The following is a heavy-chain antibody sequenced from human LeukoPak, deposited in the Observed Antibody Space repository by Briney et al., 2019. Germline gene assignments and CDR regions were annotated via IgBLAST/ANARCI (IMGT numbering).Heavy chain of an antibody. Sequence: GRSLRLSCAASGFTFSSYGMHWVRQAPGKGLEWVANIKQDGSEIYYVDSVKGRFTISRDNAKNSLYLQMNSLRAEDTAVYYCARDWLVRGVTYYYYGMDVWGQGTTVTVSS. CDR3: ARDWLVRGVTYYYYGMDV. V-gene: IGHV3-7*01. CDR1: GFTFSSYG. D-gene: IGHD3-10*01. J-gene: IGHJ6*02. CDR2: IKQDGSEI.